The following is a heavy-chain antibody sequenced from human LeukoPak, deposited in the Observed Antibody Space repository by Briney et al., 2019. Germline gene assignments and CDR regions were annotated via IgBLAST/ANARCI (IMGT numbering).Heavy chain of an antibody. CDR3: ARGVRGYSYGIDY. Sequence: GGSLRLSCAASGFTFGSYAMHWVRQAPGKGLEWVAVISYDGSNKYYADSVKGRFTISRDNSKNTLYLQMNSLRAEDTAVYYCARGVRGYSYGIDYWGQGTLVTVSS. V-gene: IGHV3-30-3*01. J-gene: IGHJ4*02. D-gene: IGHD5-18*01. CDR2: ISYDGSNK. CDR1: GFTFGSYA.